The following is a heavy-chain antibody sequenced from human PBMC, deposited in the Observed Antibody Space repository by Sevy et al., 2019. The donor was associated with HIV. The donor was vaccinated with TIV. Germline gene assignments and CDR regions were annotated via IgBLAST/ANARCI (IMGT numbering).Heavy chain of an antibody. J-gene: IGHJ4*02. Sequence: GGSLRLSCAASGFTFSTFWMSWVRQAPGKGLEWVANIKQDGSEKYYVDSVKGRFTISRDNAKNSLYLKMNSLRAEDTVVYYCVKGEDCSSSSCSAPNYWGQGTLVTVSS. CDR2: IKQDGSEK. D-gene: IGHD2-2*01. CDR3: VKGEDCSSSSCSAPNY. CDR1: GFTFSTFW. V-gene: IGHV3-7*01.